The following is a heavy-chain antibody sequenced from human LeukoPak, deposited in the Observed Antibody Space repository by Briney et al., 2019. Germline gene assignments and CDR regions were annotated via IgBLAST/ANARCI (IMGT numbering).Heavy chain of an antibody. V-gene: IGHV5-51*01. CDR2: IYPGDSDT. D-gene: IGHD5-18*01. Sequence: GESLKISCKGSGYTFSSYWIGWVRQMPGKGLEWMGIIYPGDSDTRYSPSLQGQVTISVDTSIGTAYLQWSSLKASDTAMYYCARPMSGYSYGYGYAFDIWGQGAMVTVSS. CDR3: ARPMSGYSYGYGYAFDI. J-gene: IGHJ3*02. CDR1: GYTFSSYW.